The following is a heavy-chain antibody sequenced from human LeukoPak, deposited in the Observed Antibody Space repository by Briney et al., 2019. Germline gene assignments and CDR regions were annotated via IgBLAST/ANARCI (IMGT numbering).Heavy chain of an antibody. J-gene: IGHJ4*02. CDR3: ASKKGRSGDY. V-gene: IGHV3-23*01. CDR1: GFTFSSYA. Sequence: GGSLRLSCAASGFTFSSYAMSWIRQAPGKGLEWVSAIGGSGGSTYYADSVKGRFTISRDNSKNTLYLQMNSLRAEDTAVYYCASKKGRSGDYWGQGTLVTVSS. D-gene: IGHD3-10*01. CDR2: IGGSGGST.